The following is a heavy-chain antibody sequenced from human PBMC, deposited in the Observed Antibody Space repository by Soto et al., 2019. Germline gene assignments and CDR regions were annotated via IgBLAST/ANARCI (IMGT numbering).Heavy chain of an antibody. J-gene: IGHJ6*02. D-gene: IGHD3-10*01. V-gene: IGHV3-30*18. CDR2: ISYDGSNK. CDR1: GFTFSSYG. CDR3: AKESYYGSGSYLLYYGMDV. Sequence: GGSLRLSCAVSGFTFSSYGMHWVRQAPGKGLEWVAVISYDGSNKYYADSVKGRFTISRDNSKNTLYLQMNSLRAEDTAVYYCAKESYYGSGSYLLYYGMDVWGQGTTVTVSS.